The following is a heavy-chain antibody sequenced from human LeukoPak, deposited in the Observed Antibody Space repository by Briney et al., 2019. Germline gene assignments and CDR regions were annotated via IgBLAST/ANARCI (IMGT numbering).Heavy chain of an antibody. CDR3: ARRGLERRNFDY. CDR1: GFTFSSYG. CDR2: ISYDGSNK. J-gene: IGHJ4*02. D-gene: IGHD1-1*01. Sequence: GGSLRLSCAASGFTFSSYGMHWVRQAPGKGLEWVAVISYDGSNKYYADSVKGRFTISRDNSKNTLYLQMNSLRAEDTAVYYCARRGLERRNFDYWGQGTLVTVSS. V-gene: IGHV3-30*03.